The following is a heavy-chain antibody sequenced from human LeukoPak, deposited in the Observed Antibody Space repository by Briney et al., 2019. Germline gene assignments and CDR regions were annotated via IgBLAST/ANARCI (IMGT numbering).Heavy chain of an antibody. CDR1: GGSFSGYY. Sequence: SETLSLTCAVYGGSFSGYYWSWIRQPPGKGLEWIGEINHSGSTNYNPSLKSRVTISVDTSKHQFSLKLSSVTAADTAVYYCARGYRYYDFWSGPYGMDVWGQGTTVTVSS. V-gene: IGHV4-34*01. CDR2: INHSGST. J-gene: IGHJ6*02. CDR3: ARGYRYYDFWSGPYGMDV. D-gene: IGHD3-3*01.